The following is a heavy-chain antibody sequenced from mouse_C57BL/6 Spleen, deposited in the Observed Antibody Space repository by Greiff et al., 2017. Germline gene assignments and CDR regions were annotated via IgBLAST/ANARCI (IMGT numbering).Heavy chain of an antibody. CDR3: TRDYDYDASWFAY. CDR1: GFTFSSYA. V-gene: IGHV5-9-1*02. J-gene: IGHJ3*01. D-gene: IGHD2-4*01. CDR2: ISSGGDYI. Sequence: EVKVVESGEGLVKPGGSLKLSCAASGFTFSSYAMSWVRQTPEKRLEWVAYISSGGDYIYYADTVKGRFTISRDNARNTLYLQMSRLKSEDTAMYYCTRDYDYDASWFAYWGQGTLVTVSA.